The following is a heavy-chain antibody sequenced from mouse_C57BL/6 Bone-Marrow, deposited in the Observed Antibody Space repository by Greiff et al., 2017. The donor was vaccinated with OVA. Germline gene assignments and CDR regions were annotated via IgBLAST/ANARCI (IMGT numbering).Heavy chain of an antibody. Sequence: EVHLVESGGGLVKPGGSLKLSCAASGFTFSDYGMPWVRQAPEKGLEWVAYISSGSSTIYYADTVKGRFTFSRDNSKNTLFLQLTSLRSEDTAMYYCARPFYDGYYRFWCAYGGQGTLVTVSA. CDR3: ARPFYDGYYRFWCAY. J-gene: IGHJ3*01. CDR2: ISSGSSTI. D-gene: IGHD2-3*01. CDR1: GFTFSDYG. V-gene: IGHV5-17*01.